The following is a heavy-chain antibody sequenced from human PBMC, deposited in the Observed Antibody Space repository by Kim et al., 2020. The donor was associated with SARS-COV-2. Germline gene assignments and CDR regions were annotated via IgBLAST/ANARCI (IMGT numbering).Heavy chain of an antibody. CDR2: IKSKIDGGTT. CDR1: GLTFSNAW. J-gene: IGHJ4*02. CDR3: TTKAPRGRSWYY. D-gene: IGHD1-26*01. V-gene: IGHV3-15*01. Sequence: GGSLRLSCAASGLTFSNAWMSWVRQAPGKGLEWVGRIKSKIDGGTTDYTAPVKGRFTISRDDSKNTLYLQMNSLKTEDTAVYYCTTKAPRGRSWYYWGQGTLVTVSS.